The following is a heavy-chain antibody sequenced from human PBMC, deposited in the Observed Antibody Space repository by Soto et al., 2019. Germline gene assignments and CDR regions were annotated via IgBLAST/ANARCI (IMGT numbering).Heavy chain of an antibody. Sequence: EVQLLESGGGLVQPGGSLRLSCAASGFTFSSYAMSWVRQAPGKGLGWVSAISGSGGSTYYADSVKGRFTISRDNSKNTLYLQMNSLRAEDTAVYYCATGRGVNFYYGMDVWGQGTTVTVSS. V-gene: IGHV3-23*01. CDR1: GFTFSSYA. CDR2: ISGSGGST. CDR3: ATGRGVNFYYGMDV. J-gene: IGHJ6*02. D-gene: IGHD3-10*01.